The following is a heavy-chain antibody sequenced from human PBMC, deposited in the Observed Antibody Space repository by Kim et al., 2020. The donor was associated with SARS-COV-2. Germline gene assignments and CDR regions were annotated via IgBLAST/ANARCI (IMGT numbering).Heavy chain of an antibody. Sequence: GGSLRLSCAASGFTFSSYAMHWVRQAPGKGLEWVAVISYDGSNKHYADSVKGRFTISRDNSKNTLYLQMNSLRAEDTAVYYCARDRAEGDAFDIWGQGT. CDR1: GFTFSSYA. V-gene: IGHV3-30*04. CDR3: ARDRAEGDAFDI. D-gene: IGHD3-10*01. CDR2: ISYDGSNK. J-gene: IGHJ3*02.